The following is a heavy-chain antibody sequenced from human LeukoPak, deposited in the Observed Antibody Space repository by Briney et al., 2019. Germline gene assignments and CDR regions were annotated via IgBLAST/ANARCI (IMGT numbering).Heavy chain of an antibody. J-gene: IGHJ3*02. CDR1: GGSVSSGSYY. D-gene: IGHD1-7*01. Sequence: SETLSLTCAVSGGSVSSGSYYWSWIRQPPGKGLEWIGYIFYSGRTNYNPSLKSRVTISVDTSKNQFSLKLSSVTAADTAVYYCARERTNDGFDIWGQGTMVTVSS. V-gene: IGHV4-61*01. CDR2: IFYSGRT. CDR3: ARERTNDGFDI.